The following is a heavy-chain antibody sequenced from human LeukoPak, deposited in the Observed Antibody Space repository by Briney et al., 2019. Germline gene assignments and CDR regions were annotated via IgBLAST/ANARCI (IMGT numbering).Heavy chain of an antibody. D-gene: IGHD1-26*01. CDR1: GYTFTGYY. Sequence: ASVKVSCKASGYTFTGYYMHWVRQAPGQGLEWMGWINPNSGGTNYAQKFQGRVTMTRDTSISTAYMELSRLRSDDTAVYYWAREEVGATYYYYYYGMDVWGQGTPVTVSS. V-gene: IGHV1-2*02. J-gene: IGHJ6*02. CDR3: AREEVGATYYYYYYGMDV. CDR2: INPNSGGT.